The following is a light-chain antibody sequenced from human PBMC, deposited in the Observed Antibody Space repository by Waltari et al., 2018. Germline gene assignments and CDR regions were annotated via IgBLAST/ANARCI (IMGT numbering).Light chain of an antibody. V-gene: IGLV2-23*02. Sequence: QSALTQPASVSGSPGQAVTIPCTGASTDIRRYDIASWYQQHAGNAPKLIICDVSTRPQGVSDRFSGSKSGDTASLTISGLQFEDEADYYCCSYAGNYIWVFGGGTRLTVL. J-gene: IGLJ3*02. CDR2: DVS. CDR3: CSYAGNYIWV. CDR1: STDIRRYDI.